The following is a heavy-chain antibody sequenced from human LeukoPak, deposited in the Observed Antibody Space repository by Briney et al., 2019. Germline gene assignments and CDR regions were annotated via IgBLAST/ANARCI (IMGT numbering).Heavy chain of an antibody. V-gene: IGHV4-39*01. J-gene: IGHJ6*03. D-gene: IGHD3-10*02. CDR2: IYYSGST. CDR1: GGSISSSSSY. Sequence: SETLSLTCTVSGGSISSSSSYWGWIRQPPGKGLEWIGSIYYSGSTYYNPSLKSRVTISVDTSKNQFSLKLSSVTAADTAVYYCARQDYYVSGGYYYYMDVWGKGTTVTVSS. CDR3: ARQDYYVSGGYYYYMDV.